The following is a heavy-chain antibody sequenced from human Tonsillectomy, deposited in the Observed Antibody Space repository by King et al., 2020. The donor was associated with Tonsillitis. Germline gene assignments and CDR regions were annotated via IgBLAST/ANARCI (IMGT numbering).Heavy chain of an antibody. CDR3: EAAVAPHFYYCMDV. J-gene: IGHJ6*03. V-gene: IGHV4-59*01. CDR2: IYSGVST. D-gene: IGHD6-13*01. CDR1: GDSISGYY. Sequence: VQLQESGPGLVKPSETLSLTCTVSGDSISGYYWSWIRQTPGKGLEWIGYIYSGVSTNYNPSLKSRATISVDTSKNQFSLKLTSVTAADTAVYYCEAAVAPHFYYCMDVWGKGTTVTVSS.